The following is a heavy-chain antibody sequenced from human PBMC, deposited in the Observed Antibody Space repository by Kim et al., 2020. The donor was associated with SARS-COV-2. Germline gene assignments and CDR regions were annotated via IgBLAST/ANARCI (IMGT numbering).Heavy chain of an antibody. CDR1: GFTFSSFW. CDR2: INEDGSNT. D-gene: IGHD2-15*01. CDR3: VKGPHIGGSGMW. Sequence: GGSLRLSCAASGFTFSSFWMSWHRQPPGKGLEWVAQINEDGSNTNYVDSVKGRFTISRDNVKNSLYLQMNSLRVEDTAVYYCVKGPHIGGSGMWGGQGNLVTVSS. V-gene: IGHV3-7*01. J-gene: IGHJ4*02.